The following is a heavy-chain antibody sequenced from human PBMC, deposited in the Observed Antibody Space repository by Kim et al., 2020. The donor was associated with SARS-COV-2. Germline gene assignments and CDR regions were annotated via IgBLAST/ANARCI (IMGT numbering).Heavy chain of an antibody. Sequence: QNFQGRITVTRTNSIGTTYMELSSLRSEDTAVYYCARIRANYRYNAFDIWGQGTLVTVSS. V-gene: IGHV1-8*01. J-gene: IGHJ3*02. CDR3: ARIRANYRYNAFDI. D-gene: IGHD3-16*02.